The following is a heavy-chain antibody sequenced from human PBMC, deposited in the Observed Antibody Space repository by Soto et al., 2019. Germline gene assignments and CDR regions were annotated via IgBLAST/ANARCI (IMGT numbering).Heavy chain of an antibody. J-gene: IGHJ4*02. V-gene: IGHV4-34*01. CDR2: INHSGST. D-gene: IGHD5-12*01. CDR3: ARDLDSGYPKLGY. CDR1: GGSFSGYY. Sequence: PSETLSLTCAVYGGSFSGYYWSWIRQPPGKGLEWIGEINHSGSTNYNPSLKSRVTISVDTSKNQFSLKLSSVTAEDTAVYYCARDLDSGYPKLGYWGQGTLVTVSS.